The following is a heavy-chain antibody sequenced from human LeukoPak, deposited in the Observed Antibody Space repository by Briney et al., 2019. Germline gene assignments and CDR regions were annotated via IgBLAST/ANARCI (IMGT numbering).Heavy chain of an antibody. Sequence: SETLSLTCSVSGVSISTSSCYWGWIRQSPGKGLEWIGSVFYRGSTYYHPALKSRLTMSVAASENQFSLRLSSVTAADTAVYYCAKHGRITLVRGVINPTYFEFWGQGILVTASS. CDR2: VFYRGST. CDR3: AKHGRITLVRGVINPTYFEF. J-gene: IGHJ4*02. CDR1: GVSISTSSCY. D-gene: IGHD3-10*01. V-gene: IGHV4-39*01.